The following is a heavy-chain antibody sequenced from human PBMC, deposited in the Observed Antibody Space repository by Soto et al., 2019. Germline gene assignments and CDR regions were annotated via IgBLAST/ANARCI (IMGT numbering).Heavy chain of an antibody. V-gene: IGHV3-30*15. CDR3: ARDGPHITIFGYGDH. Sequence: GGSLKLSCAASGFTLSGYVMPWVRQAPARGLGWVEHISYEWNNKYYANPVKGRFTNSRDNFKNTLYLQMSSLRADDTAVYYCARDGPHITIFGYGDHWGQGNLVTVSS. CDR2: ISYEWNNK. CDR1: GFTLSGYV. J-gene: IGHJ4*02. D-gene: IGHD3-3*01.